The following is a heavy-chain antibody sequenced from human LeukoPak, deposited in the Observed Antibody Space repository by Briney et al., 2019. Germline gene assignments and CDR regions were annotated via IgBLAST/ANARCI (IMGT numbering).Heavy chain of an antibody. J-gene: IGHJ6*02. D-gene: IGHD1-14*01. Sequence: SETLSLTCTVSGGDNSSYDWICLRQPAGKGLEWIGRIYTGGNTIYIPSLKSRVTMSVDTSKNQFSLKLRSMTAADTAVYYCVRCRPVPEGTNIHVWGQGTTVTVSS. CDR3: VRCRPVPEGTNIHV. V-gene: IGHV4-4*07. CDR2: IYTGGNT. CDR1: GGDNSSYD.